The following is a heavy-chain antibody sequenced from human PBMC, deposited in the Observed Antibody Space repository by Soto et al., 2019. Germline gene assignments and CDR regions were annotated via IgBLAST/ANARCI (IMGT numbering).Heavy chain of an antibody. CDR3: AKDNDREKFVRGENWFDS. Sequence: GGSLRLSCTASGFTFTNYAMTWARQAPGKGLEWVSTISGSGVRTYYADSVKGRFTISRDNSKNTLDLQMNSLRAEDTAIYYCAKDNDREKFVRGENWFDSWGQGTLVTVSS. J-gene: IGHJ5*01. CDR1: GFTFTNYA. CDR2: ISGSGVRT. V-gene: IGHV3-23*01. D-gene: IGHD3-10*01.